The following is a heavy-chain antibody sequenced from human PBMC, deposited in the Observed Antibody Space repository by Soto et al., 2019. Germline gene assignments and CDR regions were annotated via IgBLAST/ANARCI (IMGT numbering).Heavy chain of an antibody. V-gene: IGHV1-69*13. CDR3: VRDSGPKISSS. Sequence: GASVKVSCKASGGTFSSYRINWVRQAPGQGLEWVGGIVPIYRTADYAQKFQGRVTITADESARTSYMELRSLKSQDTAVYYCVRDSGPKISSSWGQGNLVTVYS. CDR2: IVPIYRTA. D-gene: IGHD6-13*01. J-gene: IGHJ4*02. CDR1: GGTFSSYR.